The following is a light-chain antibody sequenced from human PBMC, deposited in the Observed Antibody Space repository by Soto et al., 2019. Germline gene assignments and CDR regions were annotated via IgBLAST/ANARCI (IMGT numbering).Light chain of an antibody. V-gene: IGLV2-14*01. J-gene: IGLJ1*01. CDR3: TSSTTSSTLV. Sequence: QSVLTQPASVSDSPGQSLTIPCTGTSSHVGIYNYVSWYQQHPGKAPKLLIYDVSSRPSGVSYRCSGSKSVNRASLTISGLQDEDEAYYYCTSSTTSSTLVFGNGTKLTV. CDR2: DVS. CDR1: SSHVGIYNY.